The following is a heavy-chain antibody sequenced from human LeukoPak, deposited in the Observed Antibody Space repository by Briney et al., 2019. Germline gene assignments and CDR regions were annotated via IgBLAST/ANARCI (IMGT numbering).Heavy chain of an antibody. Sequence: ASVKVTCKASGYTFTGYYMHWVRQAPGQGLEWMGWTNPNSGGTNYAQKFQVRVTMTRDTSISTAYMELSRLRSDDTAVYFGARVAVAGTAHWGQGTLVTVSS. CDR3: ARVAVAGTAH. CDR1: GYTFTGYY. D-gene: IGHD6-19*01. V-gene: IGHV1-2*02. J-gene: IGHJ4*02. CDR2: TNPNSGGT.